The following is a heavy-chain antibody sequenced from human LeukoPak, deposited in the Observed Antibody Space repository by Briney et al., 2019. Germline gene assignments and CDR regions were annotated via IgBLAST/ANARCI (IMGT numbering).Heavy chain of an antibody. CDR3: ARRYCSGGSCYDWFDP. CDR1: GFTFSSYT. V-gene: IGHV3-21*01. J-gene: IGHJ5*02. Sequence: PGGSLRLSCAASGFTFSSYTMNWVRQAPGKGLEWVSSISSSSIYIYYADSLKGRFTISRDNAKNSLYLQMNSLRAEDTAVYYCARRYCSGGSCYDWFDPWGQGTQVTVSS. D-gene: IGHD2-15*01. CDR2: ISSSSIYI.